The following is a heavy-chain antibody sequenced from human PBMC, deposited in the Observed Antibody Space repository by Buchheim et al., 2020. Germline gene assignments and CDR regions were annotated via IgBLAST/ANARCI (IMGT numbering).Heavy chain of an antibody. Sequence: QMQLVQSGPEVKKPGTSVKVSCKASGFTFTSSAMQWVRQARGQLLEWIGWIVVGSGNTNYAQKFQERVTITRDMSTSTAYMELSSLRSEDTAVYYCAAGGYCSSTSCLPYYYGMDVWGQGTT. J-gene: IGHJ6*02. CDR3: AAGGYCSSTSCLPYYYGMDV. D-gene: IGHD2-2*01. CDR2: IVVGSGNT. CDR1: GFTFTSSA. V-gene: IGHV1-58*02.